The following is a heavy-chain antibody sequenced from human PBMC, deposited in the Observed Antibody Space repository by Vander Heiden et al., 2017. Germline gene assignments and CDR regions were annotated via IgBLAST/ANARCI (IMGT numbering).Heavy chain of an antibody. CDR2: IIAYNGKT. Sequence: QVQLVQSVTEVTRPGASVKVACKAAGYTFSNYGINWVRQANGPGLEWGGCIIAYNGKTKDGQKLQDRVTMTTDTSTSTAYMDVRSLRPDDTAIYYWVRGMGVELFGVGEDSFDVWGQGTLVTVSS. J-gene: IGHJ3*01. V-gene: IGHV1-18*01. CDR3: VRGMGVELFGVGEDSFDV. CDR1: GYTFSNYG. D-gene: IGHD3-3*01.